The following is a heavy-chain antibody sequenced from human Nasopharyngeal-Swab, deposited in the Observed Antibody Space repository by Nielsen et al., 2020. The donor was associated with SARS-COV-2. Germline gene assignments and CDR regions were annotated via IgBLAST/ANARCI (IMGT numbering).Heavy chain of an antibody. D-gene: IGHD6-13*01. CDR2: INHSGST. CDR1: GGSFSGYF. V-gene: IGHV4-34*01. CDR3: ARYRQYRGYYYYGMDV. J-gene: IGHJ6*02. Sequence: SETLSLICAVYGGSFSGYFWSWIRQPPGKGLEWIGEINHSGSTNYNPSLKSRVTISVDTSKNQFSLKLSSVTAADTAAYYCARYRQYRGYYYYGMDVWGQGTTVTVSS.